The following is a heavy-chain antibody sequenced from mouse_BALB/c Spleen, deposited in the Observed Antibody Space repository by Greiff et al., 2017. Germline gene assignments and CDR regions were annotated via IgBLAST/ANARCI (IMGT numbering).Heavy chain of an antibody. CDR1: GYTFTSYW. CDR3: TRDSAY. CDR2: IYPSDSYT. Sequence: QVHVKQSGAELVRPGASVKLSCKASGYTFTSYWINWVKQRPGQGLEWIGNIYPSDSYTNYNQKFKDKATLTVDKSSSTAYMQLSSPTSEDSAVYYCTRDSAYWGQGTLVTVSA. J-gene: IGHJ3*01. V-gene: IGHV1-69*02.